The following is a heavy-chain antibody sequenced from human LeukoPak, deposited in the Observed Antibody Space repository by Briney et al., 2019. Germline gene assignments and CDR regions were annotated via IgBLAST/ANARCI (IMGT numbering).Heavy chain of an antibody. Sequence: GGSLRLSCAASGFTFSSNYMSWVRQAPGKGLEWVSVIYSGGSTYYADSVKGRFTISRDNSKNTLYLQMNSLRAEDTAVYYCARKRCGSGGSCYWYYYYGMDVWGQGTTVTVSS. CDR2: IYSGGST. CDR1: GFTFSSNY. V-gene: IGHV3-66*01. J-gene: IGHJ6*02. CDR3: ARKRCGSGGSCYWYYYYGMDV. D-gene: IGHD2-15*01.